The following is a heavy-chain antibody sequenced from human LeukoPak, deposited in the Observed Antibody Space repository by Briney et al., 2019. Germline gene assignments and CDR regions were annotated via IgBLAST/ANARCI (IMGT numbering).Heavy chain of an antibody. V-gene: IGHV3-30*04. CDR3: AMTYYDILTGYYAFDY. CDR1: GFTFSSYA. J-gene: IGHJ4*02. D-gene: IGHD3-9*01. CDR2: ISYDRSNK. Sequence: TGGSLRLSCAASGFTFSSYAMHWVRQAPGKGLEGVAVISYDRSNKYYADSVKGRFTISRDNSKNTLYLQMNSLRAEDTAVYYCAMTYYDILTGYYAFDYWGQGTLVTVSS.